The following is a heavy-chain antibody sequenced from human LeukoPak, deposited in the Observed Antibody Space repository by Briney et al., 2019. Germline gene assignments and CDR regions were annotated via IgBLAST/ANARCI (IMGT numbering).Heavy chain of an antibody. CDR2: INPNSGGT. J-gene: IGHJ4*02. V-gene: IGHV1-2*02. CDR3: ASTEYCSSTSCYVLDY. CDR1: GYTFTGYY. D-gene: IGHD2-2*01. Sequence: GASVKVSCKASGYTFTGYYMHWVRQAPEQGLEWMGWINPNSGGTNYAQKFQGRVTMTRDTSISTAYMELSRLRSDDTAVYYCASTEYCSSTSCYVLDYWGQGTLVTVSS.